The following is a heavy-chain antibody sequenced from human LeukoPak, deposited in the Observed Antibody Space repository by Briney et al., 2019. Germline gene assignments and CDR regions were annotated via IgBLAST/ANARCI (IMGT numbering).Heavy chain of an antibody. CDR1: GGTFSSYA. CDR3: ARDLALRYFDWLPSDSYFDY. D-gene: IGHD3-9*01. CDR2: ISAYNGNT. J-gene: IGHJ4*02. V-gene: IGHV1-18*01. Sequence: GASVKVSCKASGGTFSSYAISWVRQAPGQGLEWMGWISAYNGNTNYAQKLQGRVTMTTDTSTSTAYMELRSLRSDDTAVYYCARDLALRYFDWLPSDSYFDYWGQGTLVTVSS.